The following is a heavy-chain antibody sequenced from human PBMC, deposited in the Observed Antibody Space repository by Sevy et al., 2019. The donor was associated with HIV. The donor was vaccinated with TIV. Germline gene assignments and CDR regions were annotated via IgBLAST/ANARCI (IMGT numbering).Heavy chain of an antibody. Sequence: ASVKVSCMASGYTFSRSVITWVRQAPGQGLEWMGWISTYNGKTNYAQKFQDRVTMTTDTSTNTAYMELRSLRSDATAIYFWASGRGIAVAGGGYYSDYWGQGSLVTVSS. CDR3: ASGRGIAVAGGGYYSDY. J-gene: IGHJ4*02. CDR1: GYTFSRSV. D-gene: IGHD6-19*01. CDR2: ISTYNGKT. V-gene: IGHV1-18*04.